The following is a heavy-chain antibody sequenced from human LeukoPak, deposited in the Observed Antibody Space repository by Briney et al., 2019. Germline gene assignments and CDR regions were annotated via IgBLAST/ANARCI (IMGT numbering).Heavy chain of an antibody. Sequence: SETLSLTCTVSGGSISSYYWSWMRQPPGKGREWIGYIYYSGSTNYNPSLKSRVTISVDTSKNQFSLKLSSVTAADTAVYDCARGPMVRGVADAFDIWGQGTMVTVSS. V-gene: IGHV4-59*01. CDR2: IYYSGST. CDR1: GGSISSYY. J-gene: IGHJ3*02. D-gene: IGHD3-10*01. CDR3: ARGPMVRGVADAFDI.